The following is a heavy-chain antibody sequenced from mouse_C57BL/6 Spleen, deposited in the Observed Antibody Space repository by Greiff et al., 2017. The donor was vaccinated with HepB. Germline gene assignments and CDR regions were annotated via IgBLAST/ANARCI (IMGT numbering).Heavy chain of an antibody. J-gene: IGHJ2*01. Sequence: EVMLVESGEGLVKPGGSLKLSCAASGFTFSSYAMSWVRQTPEKRLEWVAYISSGGDYIYYADTVKGRFTISRDNARNTLYLQMSSLKSEDTAMYYCTREVTTVARVFDYWGKGTTLTVSS. CDR1: GFTFSSYA. V-gene: IGHV5-9-1*02. D-gene: IGHD1-1*01. CDR2: ISSGGDYI. CDR3: TREVTTVARVFDY.